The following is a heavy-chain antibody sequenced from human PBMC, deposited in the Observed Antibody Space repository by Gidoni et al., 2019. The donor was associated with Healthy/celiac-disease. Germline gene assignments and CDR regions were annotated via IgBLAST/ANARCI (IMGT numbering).Heavy chain of an antibody. CDR2: ISGSGGST. CDR1: GFTFSSYA. J-gene: IGHJ4*02. D-gene: IGHD3-22*01. CDR3: AKSHFDEADYYDSSGYYYFDY. Sequence: EVQLVESGGGLVQPGGSLRLSCAASGFTFSSYAMSWVRQAPGKGLEWVSAISGSGGSTYYADSVKGRFTISRDNSKNTLYLQMNSLRAEDTAVYYCAKSHFDEADYYDSSGYYYFDYWGQGTLVTVSS. V-gene: IGHV3-23*04.